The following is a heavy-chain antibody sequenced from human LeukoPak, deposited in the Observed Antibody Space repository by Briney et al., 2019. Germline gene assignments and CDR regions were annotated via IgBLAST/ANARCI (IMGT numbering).Heavy chain of an antibody. J-gene: IGHJ4*02. D-gene: IGHD1-1*01. CDR3: ARDEVQLERRGFDY. CDR2: INPNSGGT. V-gene: IGHV1-2*02. CDR1: GYTFTGYY. Sequence: ASVKVSCKASGYTFTGYYMHWVRQAPGQGLEWMGWINPNSGGTNYAQKFQGRVTMTRDTSISTAYMELSRLRSDDTAVHYCARDEVQLERRGFDYWGQGTLVTVSS.